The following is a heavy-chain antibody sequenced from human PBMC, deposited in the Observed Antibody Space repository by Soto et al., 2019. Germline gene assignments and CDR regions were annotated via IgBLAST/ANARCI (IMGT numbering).Heavy chain of an antibody. CDR2: VDYSGRN. J-gene: IGHJ5*02. Sequence: LSLTRHVFGGPLHRLYCSWIRPPPGKSLEWIGFVDYSGRNYYNTSHKSRVIITVDTSKKQFSLKLSSVTAADTAVYYCASDAALKWFDPWGQGTLVTVSS. D-gene: IGHD2-15*01. CDR3: ASDAALKWFDP. V-gene: IGHV4-59*06. CDR1: GGPLHRLY.